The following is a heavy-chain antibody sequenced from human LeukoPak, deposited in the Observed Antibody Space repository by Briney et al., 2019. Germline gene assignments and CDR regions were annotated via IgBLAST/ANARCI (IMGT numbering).Heavy chain of an antibody. V-gene: IGHV3-23*01. CDR2: ISDSGGST. D-gene: IGHD2-15*01. CDR1: GFTFNKYA. CDR3: AKAWWNSHLGFDC. Sequence: GGSLRLSCAASGFTFNKYAMSWVRQAPRKGLEWVSGISDSGGSTYYADSVKGRFIISRDNSKNTLYLQMNSLRAEDTALYYCAKAWWNSHLGFDCWGQGTLVTVSS. J-gene: IGHJ4*02.